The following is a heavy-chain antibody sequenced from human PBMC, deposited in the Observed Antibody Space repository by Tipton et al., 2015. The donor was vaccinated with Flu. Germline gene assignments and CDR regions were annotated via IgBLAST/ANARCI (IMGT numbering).Heavy chain of an antibody. CDR2: IKEDGSVK. J-gene: IGHJ5*02. CDR3: ARALASGEAS. V-gene: IGHV3-7*03. D-gene: IGHD2-15*01. CDR1: GFTFSSYW. Sequence: SLRLSCAASGFTFSSYWMHWVRQAPGKGLEWVANIKEDGSVKYYVDSVKGRFTISRDNAKSSLYLQMNILRGEDTAFYYCARALASGEASWGQGTLVTVSS.